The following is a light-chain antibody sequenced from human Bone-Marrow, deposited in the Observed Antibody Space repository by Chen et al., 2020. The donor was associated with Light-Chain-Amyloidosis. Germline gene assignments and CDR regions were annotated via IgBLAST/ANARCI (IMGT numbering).Light chain of an antibody. V-gene: IGKV3-11*01. CDR2: DAS. Sequence: EIVLTQSPATLSLSPGVRATLSCRASQSVRNYLAWYQQKPGQAPRLLIYDASNRATGIPARFSGSGSGTDFTLTISSLEPEDFAVYYCQQRSNWRKFTFGPGTKVDIK. CDR3: QQRSNWRKFT. CDR1: QSVRNY. J-gene: IGKJ3*01.